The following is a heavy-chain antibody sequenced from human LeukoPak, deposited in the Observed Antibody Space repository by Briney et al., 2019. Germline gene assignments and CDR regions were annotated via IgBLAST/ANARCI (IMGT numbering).Heavy chain of an antibody. J-gene: IGHJ3*02. V-gene: IGHV1-2*02. Sequence: ASVKLSCTASGYTFTDYYINWVRHAPGQGLECMGWIHPNSGGTYYAQKFQGRVTMTRDTSITTADMELNRLTSDDTAMYYCARQKNNGFDIWGQGTMVTVSS. CDR2: IHPNSGGT. CDR3: ARQKNNGFDI. CDR1: GYTFTDYY.